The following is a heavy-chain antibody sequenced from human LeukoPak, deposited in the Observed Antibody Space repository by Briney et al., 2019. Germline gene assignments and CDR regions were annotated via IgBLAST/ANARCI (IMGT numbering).Heavy chain of an antibody. V-gene: IGHV1-24*01. Sequence: ASVKVSCKVSGYTLTELSMHWVRQAPGKGLEWMGGFDPEDGETIYAQKFQGRVTMTEDTSTDTAYMELSSLRSDDTAVYYCAGRAYCGGDCYFPPDYWGQGTLVTVSS. CDR2: FDPEDGET. CDR1: GYTLTELS. D-gene: IGHD2-21*02. CDR3: AGRAYCGGDCYFPPDY. J-gene: IGHJ4*02.